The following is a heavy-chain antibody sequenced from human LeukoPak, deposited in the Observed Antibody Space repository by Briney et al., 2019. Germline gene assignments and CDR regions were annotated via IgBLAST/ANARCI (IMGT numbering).Heavy chain of an antibody. Sequence: GGSLRLSCAASGFTFSSAWMTWVRQAPGKGLEWVSLIYGGGSTYYADSVKGRFTISRDNSKNTLYLQMNSLRAEDTAVYYCARDLASSSGWEFDYWGQGALVTVSS. CDR2: IYGGGST. CDR1: GFTFSSAW. D-gene: IGHD6-19*01. V-gene: IGHV3-53*01. CDR3: ARDLASSSGWEFDY. J-gene: IGHJ4*02.